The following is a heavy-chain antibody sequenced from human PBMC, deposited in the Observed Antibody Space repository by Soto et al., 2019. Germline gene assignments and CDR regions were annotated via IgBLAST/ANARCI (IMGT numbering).Heavy chain of an antibody. D-gene: IGHD2-21*02. CDR1: GGSVSSGSYY. J-gene: IGHJ4*02. V-gene: IGHV4-61*01. CDR2: IYYSGST. CDR3: ARAEHPRGGVVTAH. Sequence: SETLSLTCTVSGGSVSSGSYYWSWIRQPPGKGLEWIGYIYYSGSTNYNPSLKSRVTISVDTSKNQFSLKLSSVTAADTAVYYCARAEHPRGGVVTAHWCPGTLVTVSS.